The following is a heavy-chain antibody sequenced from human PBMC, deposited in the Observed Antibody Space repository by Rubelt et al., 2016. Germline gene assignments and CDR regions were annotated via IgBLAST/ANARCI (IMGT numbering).Heavy chain of an antibody. CDR3: ARDAGAKKQQLTRLIRQNDAFDI. J-gene: IGHJ3*02. CDR2: ISGSGGST. CDR1: SYA. Sequence: SYAMSWVRQAPGKGLEWVSAISGSGGSTYYADSVKGRFTISRDNSKNTLYLQMNSLRAEDTAVYYCARDAGAKKQQLTRLIRQNDAFDIWGQGTMVTVSS. D-gene: IGHD6-13*01. V-gene: IGHV3-23*01.